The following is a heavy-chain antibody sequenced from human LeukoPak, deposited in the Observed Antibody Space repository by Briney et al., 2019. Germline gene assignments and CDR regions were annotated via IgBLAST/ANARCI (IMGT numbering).Heavy chain of an antibody. CDR1: GFTFSSYS. CDR3: ASVGKGQQLVYWKGDY. D-gene: IGHD6-13*01. V-gene: IGHV3-21*01. J-gene: IGHJ4*02. CDR2: ISSSSSYI. Sequence: KPGGSLRLPCAASGFTFSSYSMNWVRQAPGKGLEWVSSISSSSSYIYYADSVKGRFTISRDNAKNSLYLQMNSLRAEDTAVYYCASVGKGQQLVYWKGDYWGQGTLVTVSS.